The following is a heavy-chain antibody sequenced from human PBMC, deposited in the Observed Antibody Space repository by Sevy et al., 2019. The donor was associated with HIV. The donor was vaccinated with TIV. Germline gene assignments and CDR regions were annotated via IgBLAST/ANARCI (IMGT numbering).Heavy chain of an antibody. CDR1: GFTFSSYN. CDR3: ARDGGYSDYGMDV. V-gene: IGHV3-48*01. CDR2: INSGSTVI. D-gene: IGHD2-15*01. J-gene: IGHJ6*02. Sequence: GGSLRLSCAASGFTFSSYNMNWVRQAPGKGLECISFINSGSTVIYYADSVKGRFTISRDSAKNSVYLQMNSLRVDDTAVYYCARDGGYSDYGMDVWGQWTTVTVSS.